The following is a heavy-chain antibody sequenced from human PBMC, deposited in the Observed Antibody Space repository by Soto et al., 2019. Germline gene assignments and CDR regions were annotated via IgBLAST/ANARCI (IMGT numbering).Heavy chain of an antibody. V-gene: IGHV1-69*13. D-gene: IGHD3-10*01. CDR3: ARVPSSGWYLPYGMDV. CDR2: IIPIFGTA. Sequence: GASVKVSCKASVGTFSSYAISWVRQAPGQGLEWMGGIIPIFGTANYAQKFQGRVTITADESTSTAYMELSSLRSEDTAVYYCARVPSSGWYLPYGMDVWGQGTTVTVSS. J-gene: IGHJ6*02. CDR1: VGTFSSYA.